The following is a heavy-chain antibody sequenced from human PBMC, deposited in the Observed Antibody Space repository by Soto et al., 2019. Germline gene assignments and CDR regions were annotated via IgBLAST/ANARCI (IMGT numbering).Heavy chain of an antibody. D-gene: IGHD3-3*01. Sequence: PSETLSLTCAVYGGSFSGYYWSWIRQPPGKGLEWIGEINHSGSTNYNPSLKSRVTISVDTSKNQFSLKLSSVTAADTAVYYCARVCKLFGAYYYYMDVWGKGTTVTVSS. CDR3: ARVCKLFGAYYYYMDV. CDR1: GGSFSGYY. J-gene: IGHJ6*03. CDR2: INHSGST. V-gene: IGHV4-34*01.